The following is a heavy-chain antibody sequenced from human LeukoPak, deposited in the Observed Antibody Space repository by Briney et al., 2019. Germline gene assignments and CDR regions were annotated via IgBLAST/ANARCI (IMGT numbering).Heavy chain of an antibody. Sequence: GGSLRLSCAVSGITLSNYGMSWVRQAPGKGLEWVAGISDSGGITKYTDSVKGRFTISRDNSKNTLYLQMNSLRAEDTAVYFCAKRSVVIRVILVGFHKEAYYFDSWGQGALVTVSS. CDR1: GITLSNYG. J-gene: IGHJ4*02. V-gene: IGHV3-23*01. CDR2: ISDSGGIT. CDR3: AKRSVVIRVILVGFHKEAYYFDS. D-gene: IGHD3-22*01.